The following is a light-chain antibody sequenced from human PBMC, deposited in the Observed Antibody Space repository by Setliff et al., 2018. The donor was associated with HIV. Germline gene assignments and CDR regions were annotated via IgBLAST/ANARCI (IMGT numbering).Light chain of an antibody. Sequence: QSALTQPASVSGSPGQSITISCTGTSSDVGGYGHVSWYQQHPGKAPKLIIYEVSNRPSGGSNRFSGSKSGNTASLTISGLQAEDEADYYCSSYAVTNTLPFGTGTKVTVL. CDR1: SSDVGGYGH. V-gene: IGLV2-14*01. CDR3: SSYAVTNTLP. CDR2: EVS. J-gene: IGLJ1*01.